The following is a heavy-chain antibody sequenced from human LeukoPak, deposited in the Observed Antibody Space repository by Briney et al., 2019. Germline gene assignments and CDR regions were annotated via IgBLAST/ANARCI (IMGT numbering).Heavy chain of an antibody. V-gene: IGHV1-3*01. CDR2: INAGNGNT. D-gene: IGHD4-17*01. CDR1: GYTFTSYA. J-gene: IGHJ4*02. Sequence: GASVKVSCKASGYTFTSYAMHWVRQAPGQRLEWMGWINAGNGNTKYSQKFQGRVTITRDTSASTAYMELSSLRSEDTAVYYCARDGRKRDYGDLPDYWGQGTLVTVSS. CDR3: ARDGRKRDYGDLPDY.